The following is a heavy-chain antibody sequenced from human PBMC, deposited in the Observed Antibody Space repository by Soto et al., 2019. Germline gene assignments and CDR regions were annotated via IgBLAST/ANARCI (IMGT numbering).Heavy chain of an antibody. D-gene: IGHD3-10*01. Sequence: LRLSCAASGFTFSSYAMSLVRQAPGKGLEWVSAISGSGGSTYYADSVKGRFTISRDNSKNTLYLQMNSLRAEDTAVYYCAKDFLSGTYFFWFDPWGQGTLVTVSS. CDR3: AKDFLSGTYFFWFDP. CDR2: ISGSGGST. V-gene: IGHV3-23*01. J-gene: IGHJ5*02. CDR1: GFTFSSYA.